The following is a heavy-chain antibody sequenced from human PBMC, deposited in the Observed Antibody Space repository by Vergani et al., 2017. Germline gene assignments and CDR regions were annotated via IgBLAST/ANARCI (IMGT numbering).Heavy chain of an antibody. CDR3: ARPYYDSSRDAFDI. J-gene: IGHJ3*02. Sequence: VQLVESGGGLVQPGGSLRLSCAASGFTFSSYWMHWVRQAPGKGLVWVSRINSDGSSTSYADSVKGRFTISRDNAKNTLYLQMNSLRAEDTAVYYCARPYYDSSRDAFDIWGQGTMVTVSS. V-gene: IGHV3-74*01. D-gene: IGHD3-22*01. CDR2: INSDGSST. CDR1: GFTFSSYW.